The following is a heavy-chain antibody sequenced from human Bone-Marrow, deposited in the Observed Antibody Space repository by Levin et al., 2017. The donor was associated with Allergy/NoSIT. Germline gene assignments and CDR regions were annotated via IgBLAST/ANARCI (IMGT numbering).Heavy chain of an antibody. CDR3: ARSSSWGGYYFDY. V-gene: IGHV1-46*01. Sequence: GESLKISCKASGYTFTSYYMHWVRQAPGQGLEWMGIINPSGGSTSYAQKFQGRVTMTRDTSTSTVYMELSSLRSEDTAVYYCARSSSWGGYYFDYWGQGTLVTVSS. CDR2: INPSGGST. CDR1: GYTFTSYY. J-gene: IGHJ4*02. D-gene: IGHD6-13*01.